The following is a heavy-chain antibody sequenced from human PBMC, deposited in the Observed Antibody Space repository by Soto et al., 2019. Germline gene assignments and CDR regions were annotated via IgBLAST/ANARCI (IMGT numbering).Heavy chain of an antibody. CDR1: GFTVNSNY. Sequence: EVQVLATGGGLIQPGGSLRLSCAASGFTVNSNYMSWVRQAPGEGLQWVSSTTTGGTTYYADSVKGRFTVSRDNSKNTLYLQMNSLRAEDTAVYYCAKGDGFILAVWGQGTTVSVSS. V-gene: IGHV3-53*02. J-gene: IGHJ6*02. CDR2: TTTGGTT. D-gene: IGHD1-26*01. CDR3: AKGDGFILAV.